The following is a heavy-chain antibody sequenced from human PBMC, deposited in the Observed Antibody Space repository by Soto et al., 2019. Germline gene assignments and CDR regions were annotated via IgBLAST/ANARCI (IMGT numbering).Heavy chain of an antibody. CDR3: ARDGYGRMTTNPYYYNGMDV. CDR2: VFYTGRA. J-gene: IGHJ6*02. Sequence: PSESLSLTCTVSGGSLGSYYWSWIRQPQGKGLEWIGYVFYTGRANYNASLKSRVSISLETSNYQFSLKLSSVTAADTAVYYCARDGYGRMTTNPYYYNGMDVWGPGTTVTVSS. D-gene: IGHD4-4*01. V-gene: IGHV4-59*01. CDR1: GGSLGSYY.